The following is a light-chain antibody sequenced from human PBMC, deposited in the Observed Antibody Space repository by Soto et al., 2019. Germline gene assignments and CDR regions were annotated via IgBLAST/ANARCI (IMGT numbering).Light chain of an antibody. CDR2: AAS. V-gene: IGKV1-39*01. CDR1: QSISSY. Sequence: DIQMTQSPSSLSASVGDRVTITCRASQSISSYLNWYQQKPGKAHNLLIYAASSLQSGVPSRFRGSGSGTDFTLTIISRQPEDFATYYCQQSYSTPLWTFGQGTKVEIK. J-gene: IGKJ1*01. CDR3: QQSYSTPLWT.